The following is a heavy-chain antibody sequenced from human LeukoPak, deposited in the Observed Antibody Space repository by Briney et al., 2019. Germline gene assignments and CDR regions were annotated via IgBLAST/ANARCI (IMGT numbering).Heavy chain of an antibody. CDR2: IIPVFGTA. Sequence: ASVKVSCKASGGTFTRYGISWVRQAPGQGLELLGGIIPVFGTANSAQKFQGRVTITADESTTTTNMELSSLRSEDTAVYYCARGGYYSGSGKPPFHFDYWGQGTLVTVSS. CDR3: ARGGYYSGSGKPPFHFDY. CDR1: GGTFTRYG. J-gene: IGHJ4*02. V-gene: IGHV1-69*13. D-gene: IGHD3-10*01.